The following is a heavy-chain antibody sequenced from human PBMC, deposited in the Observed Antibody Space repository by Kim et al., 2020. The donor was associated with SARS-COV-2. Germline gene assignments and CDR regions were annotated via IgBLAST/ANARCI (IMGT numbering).Heavy chain of an antibody. V-gene: IGHV4-31*03. CDR2: IYYIGST. D-gene: IGHD3-10*01. CDR1: GGSISSGGYY. Sequence: SETLSLTCTVSGGSISSGGYYWSWIRQHPGKGLEWIGYIYYIGSTYYNPTLKSRVTNSVDTSKDQFSLKLSSVTAADTAVYYCARGGGFGGYFYDYGMDGWGQGATVTVSS. J-gene: IGHJ6*02. CDR3: ARGGGFGGYFYDYGMDG.